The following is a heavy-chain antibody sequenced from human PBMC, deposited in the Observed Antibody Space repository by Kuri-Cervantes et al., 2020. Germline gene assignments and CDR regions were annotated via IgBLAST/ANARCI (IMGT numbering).Heavy chain of an antibody. CDR2: ISSSGSTI. D-gene: IGHD6-19*01. CDR3: ARDIPSQWLVEIYGMDV. CDR1: GFTFSDYY. Sequence: GESLKISCAASGFTFSDYYMSWIRQAPGKGLEWVSYISSSGSTIYYADSVKGRFTISRDNAKNSLYLQMNSLRAEDTAVYYCARDIPSQWLVEIYGMDVWGQGTTVTVSS. J-gene: IGHJ6*02. V-gene: IGHV3-11*01.